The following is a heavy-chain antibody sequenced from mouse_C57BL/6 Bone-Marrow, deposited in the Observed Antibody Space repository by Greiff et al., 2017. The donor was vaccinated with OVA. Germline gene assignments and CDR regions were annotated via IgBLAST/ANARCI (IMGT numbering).Heavy chain of an antibody. J-gene: IGHJ4*01. Sequence: EVKVVESGGGLVKPGGSLKLSCAASGFTFSSYTMSWVRQTPEKRLEWVATISGGGGNTYYPDSVKGRFTISRDNAKNTLYLQMSSLRSEDTALYYCAGPSYYSNLYYAMDYWGQGTSVTVSS. D-gene: IGHD2-5*01. CDR3: AGPSYYSNLYYAMDY. CDR1: GFTFSSYT. V-gene: IGHV5-9*01. CDR2: ISGGGGNT.